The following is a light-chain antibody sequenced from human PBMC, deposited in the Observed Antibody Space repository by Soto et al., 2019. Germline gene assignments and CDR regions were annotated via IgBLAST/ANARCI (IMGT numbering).Light chain of an antibody. CDR3: QQFKDYVWT. CDR1: QSVLYSSNNKNS. Sequence: DIVMTQSPDSLAVSLGERATSNCKSSQSVLYSSNNKNSLASYQHKPGQPPKMLIYWASIRESGVPDRFSGSGSGTEFTLIISNLQPDDFATYYCQQFKDYVWTFGQGTKVDI. J-gene: IGKJ1*01. V-gene: IGKV4-1*01. CDR2: WAS.